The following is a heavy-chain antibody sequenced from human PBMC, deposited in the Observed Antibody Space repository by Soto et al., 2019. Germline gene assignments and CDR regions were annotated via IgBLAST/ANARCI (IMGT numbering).Heavy chain of an antibody. CDR2: INPNSGDT. CDR3: AVNCGIEGFDI. J-gene: IGHJ3*02. Sequence: QVQLVQSGAEVKKPGSSVKVSCKASGYTFTAYYMHWVRQAPGQGFEWMGWINPNSGDTNYAQKFQDWVTMTRDTSISTAYMDLSRLRSDDTAVYYCAVNCGIEGFDIWGQGTMVSVSS. D-gene: IGHD1-20*01. CDR1: GYTFTAYY. V-gene: IGHV1-2*04.